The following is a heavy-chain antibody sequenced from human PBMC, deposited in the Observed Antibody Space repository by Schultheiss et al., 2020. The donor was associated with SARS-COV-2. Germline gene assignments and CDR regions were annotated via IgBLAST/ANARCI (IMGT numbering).Heavy chain of an antibody. D-gene: IGHD3-10*01. CDR1: GFTFSSCS. CDR3: ANSHIWFGERIYYFDY. Sequence: GESLKISCSASGFTFSSCSMNWVRQAPGKGLEWVSAISGSGGSTYYADSVKGRFTISRDNSKNTLYLQMNSLRAEDTAVYYCANSHIWFGERIYYFDYWGQGTLVTVSS. V-gene: IGHV3-23*01. CDR2: ISGSGGST. J-gene: IGHJ4*02.